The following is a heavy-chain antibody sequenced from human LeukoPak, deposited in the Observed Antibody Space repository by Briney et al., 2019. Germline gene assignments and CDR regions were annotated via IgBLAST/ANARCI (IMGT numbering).Heavy chain of an antibody. Sequence: PGRSLRLSCAASGFTFSRYALHWVRQTPGKGLEWVALTSFDGSGQYYADFVKGRFTISRDNSKNTLYLQMNSRRPEDTAVYYCARGSVGTPPPFDFWGQGTLVTVSS. CDR2: TSFDGSGQ. D-gene: IGHD2-15*01. CDR3: ARGSVGTPPPFDF. V-gene: IGHV3-30-3*01. CDR1: GFTFSRYA. J-gene: IGHJ4*02.